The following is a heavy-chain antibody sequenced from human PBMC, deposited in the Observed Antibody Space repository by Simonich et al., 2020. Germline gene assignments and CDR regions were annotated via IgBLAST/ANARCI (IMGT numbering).Heavy chain of an antibody. V-gene: IGHV4-39*01. CDR1: GGSIRSSRFY. D-gene: IGHD6-13*01. CDR3: ARHAGFAFDI. J-gene: IGHJ3*02. Sequence: QLQLQESGPGLVKPSETLSLTCTVSGGSIRSSRFYGGWICQPPGKGLDGIGSFYSSGSNYYNPSLKSRVTISVDTSKNQFSLKLSSVTAADTAVYYCARHAGFAFDIWGQGTMVTVSS. CDR2: FYSSGSN.